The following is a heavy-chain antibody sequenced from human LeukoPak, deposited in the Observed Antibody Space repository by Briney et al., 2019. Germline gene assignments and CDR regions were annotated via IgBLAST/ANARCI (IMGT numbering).Heavy chain of an antibody. J-gene: IGHJ4*02. CDR3: ATSGWYLLPGVY. V-gene: IGHV4-39*07. D-gene: IGHD6-19*01. CDR2: IYYSGST. Sequence: SETLSLTCTVSGGSISSSSYYWGWIRQPPGKGLEWIGSIYYSGSTYYNPTLKSRVTISVDTSKNQFSLRLSSVTAADTAVYYCATSGWYLLPGVYWGQGTLVTVSS. CDR1: GGSISSSSYY.